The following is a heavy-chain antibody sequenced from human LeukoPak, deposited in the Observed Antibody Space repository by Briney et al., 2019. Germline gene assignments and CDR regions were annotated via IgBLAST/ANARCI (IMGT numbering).Heavy chain of an antibody. CDR2: ICPDGTVT. V-gene: IGHV3-74*01. Sequence: GGSLRLSCAASGFSFSTYCMHWVRQAPGKGPMWVSRICPDGTVTNYADSVKARFSISRDDARNTVYLQMNSLRAEDTAVYYCVRDFRSADYWGQGTLVTVSS. CDR3: VRDFRSADY. CDR1: GFSFSTYC. J-gene: IGHJ4*02.